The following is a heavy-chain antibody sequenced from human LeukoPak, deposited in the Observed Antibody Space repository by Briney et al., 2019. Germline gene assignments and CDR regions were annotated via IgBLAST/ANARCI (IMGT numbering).Heavy chain of an antibody. CDR1: GFTFSSYG. J-gene: IGHJ6*02. Sequence: PGRSLRLSCAASGFTFSSYGMHWVRQAPGKGLEWVAVISYDGSNKYYADSVKGRFTISRDNSKNTLYLQMNSLRAEDTAVYYCAKDGDYGGNYGMDVWGQGTTVTVS. CDR2: ISYDGSNK. CDR3: AKDGDYGGNYGMDV. V-gene: IGHV3-30*18. D-gene: IGHD4-23*01.